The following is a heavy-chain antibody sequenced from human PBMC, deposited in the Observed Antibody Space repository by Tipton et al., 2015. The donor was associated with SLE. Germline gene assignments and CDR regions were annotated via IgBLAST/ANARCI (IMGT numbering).Heavy chain of an antibody. V-gene: IGHV4-4*07. CDR2: IYTSAST. J-gene: IGHJ4*02. CDR1: GGSISGYY. CDR3: ARGGGSYYDY. D-gene: IGHD1-26*01. Sequence: TLSLTCTVSGGSISGYYWSWVRQPAGKGLEWIGRIYTSASTIYNPSLKSRVTLSSDTPKNQFFLRVRSVTAADTAVYYCARGGGSYYDYWGQGTLVTVSS.